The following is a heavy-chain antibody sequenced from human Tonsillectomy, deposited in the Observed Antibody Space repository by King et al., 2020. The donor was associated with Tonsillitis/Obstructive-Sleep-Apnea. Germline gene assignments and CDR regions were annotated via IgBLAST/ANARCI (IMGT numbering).Heavy chain of an antibody. CDR2: IWYDGSNK. D-gene: IGHD5-24*01. J-gene: IGHJ3*02. Sequence: VQLVESGGGVVQPGRSLRLSCAASGFTFSNYGMHWVRQSPGKGLEWVAVIWYDGSNKDYADSVKGRFTISRDNSKNTLYLQMNSLSAEDTAVYYCARVRRDGYNLDAFDIWGQGTMVTVSS. CDR1: GFTFSNYG. CDR3: ARVRRDGYNLDAFDI. V-gene: IGHV3-33*01.